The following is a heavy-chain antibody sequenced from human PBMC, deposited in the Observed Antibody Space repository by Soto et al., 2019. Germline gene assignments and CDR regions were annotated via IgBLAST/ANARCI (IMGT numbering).Heavy chain of an antibody. CDR2: NSGSGGST. D-gene: IGHD6-19*01. CDR3: AGGGSGGWYYFDY. Sequence: VGSLRLSCAASGFTFSSYAMSWVRQALGKGLEWVSANSGSGGSTYYADSVKGRFTISRDNSKNTLYLQMNSLTAEDTAADDCAGGGSGGWYYFDYWGQGTLDTVSS. J-gene: IGHJ4*02. V-gene: IGHV3-23*01. CDR1: GFTFSSYA.